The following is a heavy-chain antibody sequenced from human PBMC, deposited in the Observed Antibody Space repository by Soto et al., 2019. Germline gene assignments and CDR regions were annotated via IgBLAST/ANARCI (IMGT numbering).Heavy chain of an antibody. Sequence: GGSLRLSCAASGFTFSSYAMHWVRQAPGKGLEWVAVISYDGSNKYYADSVKGRFTISRDNSKNTLYLQMNSLRAEDTAVYYCARDLSIAAAGPPFGAFDYWGQGTLVTVS. CDR3: ARDLSIAAAGPPFGAFDY. CDR2: ISYDGSNK. D-gene: IGHD6-13*01. CDR1: GFTFSSYA. V-gene: IGHV3-30-3*01. J-gene: IGHJ4*02.